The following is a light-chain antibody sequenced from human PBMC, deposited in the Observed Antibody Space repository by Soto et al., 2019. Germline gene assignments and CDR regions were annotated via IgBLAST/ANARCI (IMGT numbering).Light chain of an antibody. Sequence: EIVMTQSPATLSVSPGERATLSCRASQSVGANLAWYQQKPGQAHSLLIYGASTRAAGISPRFSGGGSETEFTLTISSLQSEDFGGYYCQQYTYWPRTFGQWTKVGIK. J-gene: IGKJ1*01. CDR1: QSVGAN. CDR3: QQYTYWPRT. CDR2: GAS. V-gene: IGKV3-15*01.